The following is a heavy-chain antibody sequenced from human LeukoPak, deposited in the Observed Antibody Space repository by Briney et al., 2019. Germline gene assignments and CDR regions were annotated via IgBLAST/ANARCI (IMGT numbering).Heavy chain of an antibody. CDR3: AKGQPDYYDSTGYQPLDY. Sequence: SGGSLRLSCAASGFTFSSYGMHWVRQAPGKGLEWVAFIRYDGSNKYYADSVKGRFTISRDNSKNTLYLQMSSLRAEDTAAYYCAKGQPDYYDSTGYQPLDYWGQGTLVTVSS. D-gene: IGHD3-22*01. V-gene: IGHV3-30*02. CDR1: GFTFSSYG. J-gene: IGHJ4*02. CDR2: IRYDGSNK.